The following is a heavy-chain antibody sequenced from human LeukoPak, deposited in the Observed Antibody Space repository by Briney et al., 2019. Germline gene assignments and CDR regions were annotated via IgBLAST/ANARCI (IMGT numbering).Heavy chain of an antibody. CDR1: GFTFSSYA. V-gene: IGHV3-23*01. CDR3: AATSSSAY. D-gene: IGHD6-6*01. Sequence: GGSLRLSCAASGFTFSSYAMNWVRQAPGKGLEWVSAISDSGNTYYADSVRGRFTISRDNSKNTLYLQMNALRAGDTAVYYCAATSSSAYWGQGTLVTVSS. J-gene: IGHJ4*02. CDR2: ISDSGNT.